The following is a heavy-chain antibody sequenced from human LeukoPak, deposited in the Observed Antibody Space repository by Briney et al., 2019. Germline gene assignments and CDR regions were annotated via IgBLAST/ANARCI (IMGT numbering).Heavy chain of an antibody. CDR1: GFTFRSYG. Sequence: GGSLRPSCAASGFTFRSYGMNWVRQAPGKGPEWVSYIRSRSTTMYYAGSVRGRFTISRDNAKNSLYLEMNSLRPEDTAVYYCAKDPHPSGYGDFYYMDVWGKGTTVTVSS. CDR3: AKDPHPSGYGDFYYMDV. J-gene: IGHJ6*03. CDR2: IRSRSTTM. V-gene: IGHV3-48*01. D-gene: IGHD3-22*01.